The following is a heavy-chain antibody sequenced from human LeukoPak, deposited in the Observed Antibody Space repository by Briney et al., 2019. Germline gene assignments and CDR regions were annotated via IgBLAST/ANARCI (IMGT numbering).Heavy chain of an antibody. CDR2: SYHSGST. CDR3: ARQVMPDYDILSGYYYFDH. Sequence: PSETLSLTCAVSDYSISSGYFWGWIRQPPGKGLEWIGCSYHSGSTYYNPSLKSRVTTSVDTSKNQFSLKLTSVTAADTAVYYCARQVMPDYDILSGYYYFDHWGQGTLVTVSS. V-gene: IGHV4-38-2*01. CDR1: DYSISSGYF. J-gene: IGHJ4*02. D-gene: IGHD3-9*01.